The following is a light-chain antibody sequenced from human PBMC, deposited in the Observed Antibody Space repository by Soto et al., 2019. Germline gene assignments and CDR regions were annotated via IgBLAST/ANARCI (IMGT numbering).Light chain of an antibody. CDR3: CSYASSSTFWV. CDR1: SSDVGSYNL. CDR2: EGS. V-gene: IGLV2-23*03. Sequence: QSALTQPASVSGSPGQSITISCTGTSSDVGSYNLVSWYQQHPGKAPKLMIYEGSKRPSGVSNRFSDSKSGNTASLTISGLQAEDEADYYCCSYASSSTFWVFGGGTKLTVL. J-gene: IGLJ3*02.